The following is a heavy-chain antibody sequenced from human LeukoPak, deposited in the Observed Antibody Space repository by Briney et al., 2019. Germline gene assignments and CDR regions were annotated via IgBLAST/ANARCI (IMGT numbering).Heavy chain of an antibody. CDR1: GFMFSTYE. Sequence: GGSLRLSCAASGFMFSTYEMNWVRQAPGKGLEWLSYISYNGRSIYYADSVKGRFTISRDNSKNTLYLQMNSLRAEDTAVYYCAKHRSSSSGYYMDVWGKGTTVTVS. CDR3: AKHRSSSSGYYMDV. J-gene: IGHJ6*03. D-gene: IGHD6-6*01. CDR2: ISYNGRSI. V-gene: IGHV3-48*03.